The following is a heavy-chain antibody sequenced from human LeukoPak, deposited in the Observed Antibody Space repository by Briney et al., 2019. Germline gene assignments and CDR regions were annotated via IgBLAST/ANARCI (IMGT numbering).Heavy chain of an antibody. CDR3: ARVIGGILTGYFDY. CDR2: IYYSGSI. J-gene: IGHJ4*02. V-gene: IGHV4-59*01. Sequence: PGGSLRLSCAASGFTFSNAWMSWVRQAPGKGLEWVGYIYYSGSIKYNPSLKSRVTISVDTSENRFSLKLSSVTAADTAVYYCARVIGGILTGYFDYWGQGTLVTVSS. CDR1: GFTFSNAW. D-gene: IGHD3-9*01.